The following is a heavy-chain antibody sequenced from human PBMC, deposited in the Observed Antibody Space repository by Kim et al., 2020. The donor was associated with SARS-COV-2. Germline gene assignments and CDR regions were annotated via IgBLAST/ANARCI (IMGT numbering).Heavy chain of an antibody. CDR1: GFTFSGSA. CDR3: IRYYYDSSGSGVY. V-gene: IGHV3-73*01. D-gene: IGHD3-22*01. J-gene: IGHJ4*02. Sequence: GGSLRLSCAASGFTFSGSAMHWVRQASGKGLEWVGRIRGKPNNYATSYAASVKGRFTISRDESKSTAYLQMNSLKTEATAMYYCIRYYYDSSGSGVYWGQGTLVTV. CDR2: IRGKPNNYAT.